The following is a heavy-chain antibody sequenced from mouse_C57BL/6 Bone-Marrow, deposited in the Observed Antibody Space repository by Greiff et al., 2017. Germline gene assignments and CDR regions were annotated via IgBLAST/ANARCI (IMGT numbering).Heavy chain of an antibody. J-gene: IGHJ1*03. CDR3: AMTSHYGYHWYFDV. Sequence: VQLKESGAELVKPGASVKLSCTASGFNIKDYYMHWVKQRTEQGLEWIGRIDPEDGETKYAPKFQGKATITADTSSNTAYMQLSSLTTEDSAIFYCAMTSHYGYHWYFDVWGTGTTVTVSS. D-gene: IGHD2-2*01. CDR2: IDPEDGET. CDR1: GFNIKDYY. V-gene: IGHV14-2*01.